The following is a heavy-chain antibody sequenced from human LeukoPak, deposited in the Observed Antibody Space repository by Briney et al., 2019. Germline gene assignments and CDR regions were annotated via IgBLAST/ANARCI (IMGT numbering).Heavy chain of an antibody. D-gene: IGHD3-10*01. CDR1: GGSFSGYY. J-gene: IGHJ4*02. V-gene: IGHV4-34*01. CDR2: INHSGST. CDR3: ASYGSGNYYDLDY. Sequence: SETLSLTCAVYGGSFSGYYWSWIRQPPGKGLEWIGEINHSGSTNYNPSLESRVTISVDTSKNRFSLKLNSVTAADTAVYYCASYGSGNYYDLDYWGQGTLVTVSS.